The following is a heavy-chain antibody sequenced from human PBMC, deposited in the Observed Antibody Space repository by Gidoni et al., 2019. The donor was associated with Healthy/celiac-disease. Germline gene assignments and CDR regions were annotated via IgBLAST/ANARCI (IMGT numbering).Heavy chain of an antibody. CDR3: ARAPWTPMAAAARSYYFDY. CDR2: IYYSGST. J-gene: IGHJ4*02. CDR1: GGSISSYY. D-gene: IGHD6-13*01. Sequence: QVQLQESGPGLVKPSETLSLTCTVSGGSISSYYWSWIRQPPGKGLEWIGYIYYSGSTNYNPSLKSRVTISVDTSKNQFSLKLSSVTAADTAVYYCARAPWTPMAAAARSYYFDYWGQGTLVTVSS. V-gene: IGHV4-59*01.